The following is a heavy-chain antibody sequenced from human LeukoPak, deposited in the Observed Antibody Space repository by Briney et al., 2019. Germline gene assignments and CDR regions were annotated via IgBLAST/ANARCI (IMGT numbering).Heavy chain of an antibody. CDR1: GGSLSGYY. J-gene: IGHJ4*02. CDR3: AREPYYDSSGYYRKAFDY. D-gene: IGHD3-22*01. Sequence: SETLSLTCAVYGGSLSGYYWSWLRQPPGKGLEWIGEINHSGSTNYNPSLKSRVTISVDTSKNQFSLKLSSVTAADTAVYYCAREPYYDSSGYYRKAFDYWGQGTLVTVSS. CDR2: INHSGST. V-gene: IGHV4-34*01.